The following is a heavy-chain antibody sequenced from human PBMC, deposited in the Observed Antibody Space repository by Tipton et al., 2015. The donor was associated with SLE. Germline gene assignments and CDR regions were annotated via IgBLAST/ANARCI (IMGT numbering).Heavy chain of an antibody. Sequence: TLSLTCTVSGGSISSSSYYWGWIRQPPGKGLEWIGSIYYSGSTYYNPSLKSRVTISVDTSKNQFSLKLSSVTAADTAVYYCARGHDSSSPYWGQGTLVTVSS. CDR3: ARGHDSSSPY. V-gene: IGHV4-39*07. J-gene: IGHJ4*02. CDR2: IYYSGST. D-gene: IGHD6-13*01. CDR1: GGSISSSSYY.